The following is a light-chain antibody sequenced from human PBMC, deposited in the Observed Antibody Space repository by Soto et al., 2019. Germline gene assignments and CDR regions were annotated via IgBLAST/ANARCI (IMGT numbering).Light chain of an antibody. CDR2: ATS. Sequence: IVLTQSPGTLSLSPGERATVSCRASETIGRAYFAWYQHRPGRTPRLVLSATSNRAAGIPDRFGGSGSGADFTLTISGVEPEDCAVYYCQLFGRSPTFGPGTKVHIK. CDR1: ETIGRAY. V-gene: IGKV3-20*01. J-gene: IGKJ3*01. CDR3: QLFGRSPT.